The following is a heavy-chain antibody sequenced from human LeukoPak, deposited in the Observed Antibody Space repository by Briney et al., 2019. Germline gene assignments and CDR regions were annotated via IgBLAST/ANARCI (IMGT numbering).Heavy chain of an antibody. CDR1: GGSMSSHY. V-gene: IGHV4-59*08. Sequence: SGTLSLTCAVSGGSMSSHYWSWIRQPPGKGLEWIGYIFYSGSTNYNPSLKSRVTISVDTSKNQFSLKLSSVTAADTAVYYCARTLDCSSSSCSYGMDVWGQGTTVTVPS. CDR2: IFYSGST. J-gene: IGHJ6*02. D-gene: IGHD2-15*01. CDR3: ARTLDCSSSSCSYGMDV.